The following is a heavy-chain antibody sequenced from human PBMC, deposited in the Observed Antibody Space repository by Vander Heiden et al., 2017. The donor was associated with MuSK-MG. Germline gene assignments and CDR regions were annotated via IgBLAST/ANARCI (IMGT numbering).Heavy chain of an antibody. Sequence: QVQLVQSGAEVKKPGSSVKVSCKASGGTFSSYAISWVRQAPGQGLEWMGGIIPIFGTANYAQKFQGRVTITADESTSTAYMELRSLRSEETAVYYCALDSSGYPLKYYFDYWGQGTMVTVSS. V-gene: IGHV1-69*01. CDR3: ALDSSGYPLKYYFDY. CDR2: IIPIFGTA. CDR1: GGTFSSYA. D-gene: IGHD3-22*01. J-gene: IGHJ4*02.